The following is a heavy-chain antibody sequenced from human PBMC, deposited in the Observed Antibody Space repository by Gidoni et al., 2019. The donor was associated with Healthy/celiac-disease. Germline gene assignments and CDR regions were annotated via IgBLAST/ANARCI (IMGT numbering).Heavy chain of an antibody. D-gene: IGHD3-22*01. CDR1: GFTFSSYG. Sequence: QVQLVESGGGVVQPGRSLRLSCAASGFTFSSYGMHWVRQAPGKGLEWVAVIGYDGSNKYYADSVKGRFTISRDNSKNTLYLQMNSLRAEDTAVYYCARGYYYDSSGYYYPDYFDYWGQGTLVTVSS. CDR2: IGYDGSNK. CDR3: ARGYYYDSSGYYYPDYFDY. V-gene: IGHV3-33*01. J-gene: IGHJ4*02.